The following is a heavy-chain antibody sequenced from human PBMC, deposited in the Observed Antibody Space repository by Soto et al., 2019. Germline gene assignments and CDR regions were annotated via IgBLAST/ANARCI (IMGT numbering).Heavy chain of an antibody. J-gene: IGHJ3*02. D-gene: IGHD6-13*01. Sequence: ASVKVSCKASGGTFSSYTISWVRQAPGQGLEWMGRIIPILGIANYAQKFQGRVTITADKSTSTAYMELSSLRSEDTAVYYCARPEGPQLVPYDAFAIWGQGTMVTVSS. CDR3: ARPEGPQLVPYDAFAI. V-gene: IGHV1-69*02. CDR2: IIPILGIA. CDR1: GGTFSSYT.